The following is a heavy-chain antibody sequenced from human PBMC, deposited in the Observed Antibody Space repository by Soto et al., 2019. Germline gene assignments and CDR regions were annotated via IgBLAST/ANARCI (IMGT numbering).Heavy chain of an antibody. Sequence: GGSLRLSCAASGFTFSRFELHWVRQAPGKGLEWISYISSSGSTAYYASSVEGRLTISRDNANNSVYLQMDSLRAEDTALYYCTRAAWFPYLSFYWGQGALGTVSS. CDR2: ISSSGSTA. J-gene: IGHJ4*02. D-gene: IGHD3-10*01. V-gene: IGHV3-48*03. CDR3: TRAAWFPYLSFY. CDR1: GFTFSRFE.